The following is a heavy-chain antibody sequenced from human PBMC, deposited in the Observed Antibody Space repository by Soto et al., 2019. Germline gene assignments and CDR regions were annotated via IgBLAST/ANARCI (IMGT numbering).Heavy chain of an antibody. CDR1: GFPFDSYS. CDR3: AREANTIYAPHGLDV. J-gene: IGHJ6*02. V-gene: IGHV3-21*01. Sequence: VGSLRLSCAVSGFPFDSYSMSWVRQAPGQGLEWLASLSSGSFYIFHADSIRGRFTTSRDDAKNLLFLQMNSLTIEDTATYYCAREANTIYAPHGLDVRGPRTAVPVS. D-gene: IGHD3-3*01. CDR2: LSSGSFYI.